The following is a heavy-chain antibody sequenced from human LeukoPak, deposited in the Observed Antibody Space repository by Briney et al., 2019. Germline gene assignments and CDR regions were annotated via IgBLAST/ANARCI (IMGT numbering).Heavy chain of an antibody. Sequence: KVSCKASGGTFSSYAISWVRQAPGQGREWMGGIIPIFGTANYAQKFQGRVTITTDESTSTAYMELSSLRSEDTAVYYCARDSRDYYDSSGYLKYYYYYMDVWGKGTTVTVSS. CDR3: ARDSRDYYDSSGYLKYYYYYMDV. CDR1: GGTFSSYA. CDR2: IIPIFGTA. D-gene: IGHD3-22*01. J-gene: IGHJ6*03. V-gene: IGHV1-69*05.